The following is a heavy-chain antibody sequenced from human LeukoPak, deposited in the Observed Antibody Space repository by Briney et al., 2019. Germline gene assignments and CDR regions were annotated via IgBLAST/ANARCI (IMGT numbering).Heavy chain of an antibody. D-gene: IGHD6-19*01. J-gene: IGHJ3*02. V-gene: IGHV3-53*01. Sequence: GGSLRLSCAASGFTVSSDYMSWVRQAPGKGLEWASVLYSGGNTYYADSVKGRFTISRDSSKNTLYLQMNSLRAEDTAVYYCARDFFGWGYDVSDIWGQGTLVTVSS. CDR2: LYSGGNT. CDR3: ARDFFGWGYDVSDI. CDR1: GFTVSSDY.